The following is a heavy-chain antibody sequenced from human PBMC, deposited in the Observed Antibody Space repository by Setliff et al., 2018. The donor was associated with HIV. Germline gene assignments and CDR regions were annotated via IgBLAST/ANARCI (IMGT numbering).Heavy chain of an antibody. Sequence: SETLSLTCTISGGFISNHYWNWIRQPPGKGLEWIGSTHYSGSSYYSPSLKSRVTISIDTSTKQVSLRLTSVTSADTALYYCARESQQYYDILTGFNYYYGMDVWGRGITVTVSS. CDR3: ARESQQYYDILTGFNYYYGMDV. CDR1: GGFISNHY. J-gene: IGHJ6*02. D-gene: IGHD3-9*01. V-gene: IGHV4-59*11. CDR2: THYSGSS.